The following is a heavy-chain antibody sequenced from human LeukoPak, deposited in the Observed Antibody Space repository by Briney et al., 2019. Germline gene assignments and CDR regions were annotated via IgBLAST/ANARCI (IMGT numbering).Heavy chain of an antibody. CDR2: ISSSSSYI. J-gene: IGHJ2*01. CDR3: ARGGYSYGEDWYFDL. Sequence: PGGSLRLSCAASGFTFSSYSMNWVRQAPGKGLEWVSSISSSSSYIYYADSVKGRFTISRDNAKNSLYLQMNSLRAEDTAVYYCARGGYSYGEDWYFDLWGRGTLVTVSS. V-gene: IGHV3-21*01. D-gene: IGHD5-18*01. CDR1: GFTFSSYS.